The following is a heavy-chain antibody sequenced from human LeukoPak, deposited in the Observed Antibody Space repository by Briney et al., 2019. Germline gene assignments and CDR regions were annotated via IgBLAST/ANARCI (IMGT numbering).Heavy chain of an antibody. V-gene: IGHV4-59*01. CDR2: IYYSGST. J-gene: IGHJ6*02. CDR3: ARLKCISTTCPSRYVMDV. CDR1: GGSISSYY. Sequence: PSETLSLTCSVSGGSISSYYWSWVRQPPGKGLEYIGYIYYSGSTNYNPSLKSRVTISVDTSKDQFSLNLTSVTAADTAVYYCARLKCISTTCPSRYVMDVWGQGTTVTVSS. D-gene: IGHD3-3*02.